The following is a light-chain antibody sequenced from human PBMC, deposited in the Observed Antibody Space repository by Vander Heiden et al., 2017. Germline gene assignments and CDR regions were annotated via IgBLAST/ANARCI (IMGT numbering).Light chain of an antibody. CDR2: DAS. V-gene: IGKV1-5*01. CDR1: QNILIY. Sequence: DIQTTPSPSSLSASAGDRVTITCRASQNILIYLAWYQQKPGRAPQVLISDASTLQSGVPSRFSGSGYGTEFNLTISSLQPGDFATYYCQQYYANSGTFGQGTKVDIK. J-gene: IGKJ1*01. CDR3: QQYYANSGT.